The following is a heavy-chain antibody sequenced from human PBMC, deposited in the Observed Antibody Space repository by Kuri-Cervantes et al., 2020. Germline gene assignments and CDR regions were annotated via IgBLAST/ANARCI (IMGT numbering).Heavy chain of an antibody. Sequence: SLKISCAASGFTFDDYAMHWVRQAPGKGLEWVSGISWNSGSIGYADSVKGRFTISRDNAKNSLYLQMNSLRAEDTALYYCAKDRSYTGAGDYGMDVWGQGTTVNVSS. D-gene: IGHD1-26*01. V-gene: IGHV3-9*01. CDR3: AKDRSYTGAGDYGMDV. CDR2: ISWNSGSI. CDR1: GFTFDDYA. J-gene: IGHJ6*02.